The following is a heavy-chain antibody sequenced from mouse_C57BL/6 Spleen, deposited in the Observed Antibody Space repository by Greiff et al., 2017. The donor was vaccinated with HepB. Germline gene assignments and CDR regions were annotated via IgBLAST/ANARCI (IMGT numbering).Heavy chain of an antibody. CDR1: GFNIKNTY. J-gene: IGHJ4*01. CDR3: AYGYDGRGDAMDH. V-gene: IGHV14-3*01. D-gene: IGHD2-2*01. CDR2: IDPANGNT. Sequence: VQLQQSVAELVRPGASVKLSCTASGFNIKNTYMHWVKQRPEQGLEWIGRIDPANGNTKYAPKFQGKATITADTSPNTAYLQLSSLTSEDTAIYYCAYGYDGRGDAMDHWGQGTSVTVSS.